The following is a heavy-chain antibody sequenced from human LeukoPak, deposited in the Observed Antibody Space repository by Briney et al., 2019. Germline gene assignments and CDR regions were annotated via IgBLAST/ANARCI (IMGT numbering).Heavy chain of an antibody. CDR1: GGSFSGYY. Sequence: PSETLSLTCAVYGGSFSGYYWSWIRQPPGKGLEWIGEMNHSGSTNYNPSLKSRVTISVDTSKNQFSLKLSSVTAADTAVYYCARTTYSNYFDYWGQGTLVTVSS. CDR3: ARTTYSNYFDY. D-gene: IGHD4-11*01. CDR2: MNHSGST. J-gene: IGHJ4*02. V-gene: IGHV4-34*01.